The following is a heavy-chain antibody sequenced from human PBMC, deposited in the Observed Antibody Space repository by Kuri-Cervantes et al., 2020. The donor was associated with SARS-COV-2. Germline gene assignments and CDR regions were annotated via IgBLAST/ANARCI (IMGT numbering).Heavy chain of an antibody. CDR2: INPNSGGT. CDR1: GYTFTGYY. J-gene: IGHJ5*02. V-gene: IGHV1-2*02. CDR3: ARASGGLYCSSTSRGEGSWFDP. D-gene: IGHD2-2*01. Sequence: ASVKVSCKASGYTFTGYYMHWVRQAPGQGLEWMGWINPNSGGTNYAQTFQGRVTMTRDTSTSTAYMELRSLRSDDTAVYYCARASGGLYCSSTSRGEGSWFDPWGQGTLVTVSS.